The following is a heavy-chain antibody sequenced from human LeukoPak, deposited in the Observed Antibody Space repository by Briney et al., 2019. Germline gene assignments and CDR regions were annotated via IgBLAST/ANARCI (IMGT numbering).Heavy chain of an antibody. V-gene: IGHV3-23*01. D-gene: IGHD5-12*01. CDR2: ISGYGAST. J-gene: IGHJ5*02. CDR3: AKDSGSSSGYESWFDP. CDR1: RFTFPNYA. Sequence: GGSLRLSCAASRFTFPNYAMSWVRQAPGKGLQWVSYISGYGASTFYADSVKGRFTISRDNAKNSLYLQMNSLRAEDTAFYYCAKDSGSSSGYESWFDPWGQGTLVTVSS.